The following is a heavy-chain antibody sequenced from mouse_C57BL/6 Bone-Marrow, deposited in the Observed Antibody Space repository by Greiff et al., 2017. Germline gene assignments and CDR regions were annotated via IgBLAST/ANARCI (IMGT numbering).Heavy chain of an antibody. V-gene: IGHV1-15*01. D-gene: IGHD1-1*01. Sequence: QVQLQQSGAELVRPGASVTLSCKASGYTFTDYEMHWVKQTPVHGLEWIGAIDPETGGPAYNQKFKGKAILTADKSSSTAYMELRSLTSEDSAVYYCTRCYGSSYDWYFDVWGTGTTVTVSS. CDR1: GYTFTDYE. CDR3: TRCYGSSYDWYFDV. J-gene: IGHJ1*03. CDR2: IDPETGGP.